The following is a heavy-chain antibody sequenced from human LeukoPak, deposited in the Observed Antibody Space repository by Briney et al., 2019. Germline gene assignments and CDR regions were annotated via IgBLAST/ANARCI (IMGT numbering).Heavy chain of an antibody. CDR3: ARDPKYSNSWFFDY. CDR2: EWYDGSNK. Sequence: PGGSLRLSCAVSGFAFSRSGMHWVRQAPGKGLEGVAVEWYDGSNKHYAESVKGRFTISRDNSNNTLYLPMDSLRAEDTAVYYCARDPKYSNSWFFDYWGQGTLVTVSS. J-gene: IGHJ4*02. D-gene: IGHD6-13*01. CDR1: GFAFSRSG. V-gene: IGHV3-33*01.